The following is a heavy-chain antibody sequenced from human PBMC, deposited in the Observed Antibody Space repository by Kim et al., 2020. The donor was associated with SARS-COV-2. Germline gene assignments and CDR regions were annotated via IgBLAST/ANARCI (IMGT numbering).Heavy chain of an antibody. CDR1: GFTFSRRA. CDR2: VNNNNNP. Sequence: GGSLRLSCAASGFTFSRRAMSWVRQVPGKGLEWIASVNNNNNPYYADSVKGRFTVSRDITKDTLYLQMNSLRADDTALYYCAKDHPSSGWPNFDSWGQGTLVAFSS. J-gene: IGHJ4*02. CDR3: AKDHPSSGWPNFDS. D-gene: IGHD6-19*01. V-gene: IGHV3-23*05.